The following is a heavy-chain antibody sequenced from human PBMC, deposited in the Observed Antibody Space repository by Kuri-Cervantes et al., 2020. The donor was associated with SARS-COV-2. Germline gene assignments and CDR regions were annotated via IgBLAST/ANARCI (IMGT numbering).Heavy chain of an antibody. Sequence: GSLRLSCAASGFTFGSYSMNWVRQAPGKGLEWVSYISSSSSTIYYADSVKGRFTISRDNAKNSLYLQMNSLRAEDTALYYCAKDAAGACDYWGQGTLVTVSS. J-gene: IGHJ4*02. D-gene: IGHD6-13*01. V-gene: IGHV3-48*01. CDR3: AKDAAGACDY. CDR1: GFTFGSYS. CDR2: ISSSSSTI.